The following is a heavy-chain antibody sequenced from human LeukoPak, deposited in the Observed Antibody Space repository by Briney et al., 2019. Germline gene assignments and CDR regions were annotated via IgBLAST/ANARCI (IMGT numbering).Heavy chain of an antibody. Sequence: GGSLRLSCAASGFTFSSYEMNWVRQASGKGLEWVSYISSSGSTIYYADSVKGRFTISRDNAKNSLYLQMNSLRAEDTAVYYCARSGRVLNWFDPWGQGTLVTVSS. J-gene: IGHJ5*02. CDR3: ARSGRVLNWFDP. CDR1: GFTFSSYE. V-gene: IGHV3-48*03. CDR2: ISSSGSTI. D-gene: IGHD3-10*01.